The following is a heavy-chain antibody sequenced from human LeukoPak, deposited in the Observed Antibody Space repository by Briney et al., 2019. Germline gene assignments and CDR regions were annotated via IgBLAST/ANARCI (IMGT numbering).Heavy chain of an antibody. D-gene: IGHD6-6*01. Sequence: SETLSLTCIVSGYSISSDCYWGWIRQPPGKGLEWIGGVYHTGSTYYNPSLKSRVTISADTSKNQFSLKLSSVTAADTAVYYCARESSSSTYNWFDPWGQGTLVTVSS. CDR3: ARESSSSTYNWFDP. J-gene: IGHJ5*02. CDR1: GYSISSDCY. CDR2: VYHTGST. V-gene: IGHV4-38-2*02.